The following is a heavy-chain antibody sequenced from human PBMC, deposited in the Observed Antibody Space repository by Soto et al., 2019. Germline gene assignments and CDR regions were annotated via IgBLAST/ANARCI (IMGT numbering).Heavy chain of an antibody. CDR1: GFSFSSYW. Sequence: PGGSLRLSCAASGFSFSSYWMHWVRQAPGKGLVWISYITTDGSTTSYADSVKGRFTISRDNAKNMVYLQMNSLRGEDTARYYCARVASGSAGHYLYWGLGTLVTVSS. J-gene: IGHJ4*02. CDR3: ARVASGSAGHYLY. D-gene: IGHD6-25*01. V-gene: IGHV3-74*01. CDR2: ITTDGSTT.